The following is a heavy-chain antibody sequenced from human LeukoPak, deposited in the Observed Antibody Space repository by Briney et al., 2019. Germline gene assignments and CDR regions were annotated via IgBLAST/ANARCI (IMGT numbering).Heavy chain of an antibody. V-gene: IGHV1-2*02. Sequence: ASVKVSCKASGYTFTGYYMHWVRQAPGQGLEWMGWINPNSGGTNYAQKFQGRVTMTRDTSISTAYMELSRLRSDDTAVYYCARDSGGGIQLRYWGQGTLVTVSS. J-gene: IGHJ4*02. CDR2: INPNSGGT. D-gene: IGHD5-18*01. CDR3: ARDSGGGIQLRY. CDR1: GYTFTGYY.